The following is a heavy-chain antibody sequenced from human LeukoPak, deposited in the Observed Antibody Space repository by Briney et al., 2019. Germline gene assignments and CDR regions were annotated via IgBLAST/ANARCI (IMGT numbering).Heavy chain of an antibody. CDR3: AKAYKPVAGRYYYHMDV. J-gene: IGHJ6*03. CDR1: GFTFSSYA. Sequence: PGGSLRLSCAASGFTFSSYAMHWVRQAPGKGLEWVAVISYDGSKKYYADSVKGRFTISRDNSKNTLYLQMNSLRAEDTAVYYCAKAYKPVAGRYYYHMDVWGKGTTVTVSS. V-gene: IGHV3-30*04. D-gene: IGHD6-19*01. CDR2: ISYDGSKK.